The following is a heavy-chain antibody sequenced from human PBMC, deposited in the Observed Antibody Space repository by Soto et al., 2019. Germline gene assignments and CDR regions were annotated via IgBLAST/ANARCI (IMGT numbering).Heavy chain of an antibody. CDR3: ARVLRYFDWLLFDAFDI. CDR1: GFTFSNYA. CDR2: ISGSGGST. V-gene: IGHV3-23*01. J-gene: IGHJ3*02. D-gene: IGHD3-9*01. Sequence: PGGSLRLSCAASGFTFSNYAMTWVRQAPGKGLEWVSAISGSGGSTFHADSVKGRFTISRDNSKNTLYLQMNSVRAEDTAVYYCARVLRYFDWLLFDAFDIWGQGTMVTVSS.